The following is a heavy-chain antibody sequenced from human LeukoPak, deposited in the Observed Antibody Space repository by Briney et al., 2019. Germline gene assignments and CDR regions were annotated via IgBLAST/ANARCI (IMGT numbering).Heavy chain of an antibody. D-gene: IGHD3-16*01. CDR2: IHTSGST. CDR1: GGSFSSSSYY. J-gene: IGHJ3*02. V-gene: IGHV4-61*02. Sequence: KTSETLSLTCSVSGGSFSSSSYYWSWIRQPAGKGLEWIGRIHTSGSTNYNPSLKSRVTISADTSKNQFFLKLSSVTAADTAVYYCTTGGGYDAFDIWGQGTMVTVSS. CDR3: TTGGGYDAFDI.